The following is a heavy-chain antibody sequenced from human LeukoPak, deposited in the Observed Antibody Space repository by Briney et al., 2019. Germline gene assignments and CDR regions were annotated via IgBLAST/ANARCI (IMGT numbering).Heavy chain of an antibody. V-gene: IGHV1-18*01. Sequence: ASVKVSCKASGYTFTSYAISWVRQAPGQGLEWMGWISGYNGNTNYAQKFQGRVTMTTDTSTSTAYMELSSLRSEDTAVYYCARGGTGTTSYYYYMDVWGKGTTVTVSS. CDR1: GYTFTSYA. D-gene: IGHD1-7*01. J-gene: IGHJ6*03. CDR3: ARGGTGTTSYYYYMDV. CDR2: ISGYNGNT.